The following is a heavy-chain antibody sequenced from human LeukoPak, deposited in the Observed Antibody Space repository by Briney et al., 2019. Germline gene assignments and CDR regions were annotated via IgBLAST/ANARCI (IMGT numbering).Heavy chain of an antibody. J-gene: IGHJ4*02. Sequence: SETLSLTCTVSGGSISSGSYYWSWIRQPAGKGLEWIGRIYTSGSTNYNPSLKSRVTISVDTSKNQFSLKLSSVTAADTAVYYCARMVMGEFDYWGQGTLVTVSS. CDR1: GGSISSGSYY. V-gene: IGHV4-61*02. D-gene: IGHD3-10*01. CDR3: ARMVMGEFDY. CDR2: IYTSGST.